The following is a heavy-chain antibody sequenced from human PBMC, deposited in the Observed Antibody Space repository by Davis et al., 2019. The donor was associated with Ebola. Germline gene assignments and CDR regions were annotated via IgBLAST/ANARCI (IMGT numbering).Heavy chain of an antibody. CDR2: ISSDSDYI. V-gene: IGHV3-21*01. Sequence: GGSLRLSCAASGFTFSSYAMSWVRQAPGKGLEWVSSISSDSDYIYYADSAKGRFTISRDNAKNSLYLQMNSLRDEDTAVYYCAREGWKYYYDSSGYHTYYCMDVWGKGTTVTVSS. D-gene: IGHD3-22*01. CDR3: AREGWKYYYDSSGYHTYYCMDV. J-gene: IGHJ6*04. CDR1: GFTFSSYA.